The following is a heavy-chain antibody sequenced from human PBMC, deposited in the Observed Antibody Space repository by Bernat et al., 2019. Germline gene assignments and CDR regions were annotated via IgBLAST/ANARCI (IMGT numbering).Heavy chain of an antibody. V-gene: IGHV3-7*03. CDR1: GFTFSSYW. J-gene: IGHJ6*02. D-gene: IGHD3-16*02. CDR2: IKQDGSEK. Sequence: VQVVESGGGLVQPGGSLRLSCAASGFTFSSYWMSWVRQAPGKGLEWVANIKQDGSEKYYVDSVKGRFTISRDNAKNSLYLQMNSLRAEDTAVYYCARERGDYDYVWGSYRYYGMDVWGQGTTVTVSS. CDR3: ARERGDYDYVWGSYRYYGMDV.